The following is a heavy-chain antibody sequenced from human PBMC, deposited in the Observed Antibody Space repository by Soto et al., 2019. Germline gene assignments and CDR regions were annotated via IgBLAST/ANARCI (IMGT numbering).Heavy chain of an antibody. J-gene: IGHJ4*02. CDR2: ISYDGSNK. D-gene: IGHD1-26*01. Sequence: QVQLVESGGGVVQPGRSLRFSCAASGFTFSSYGMHWVRQAPGKGLEWVAVISYDGSNKYYADSVKGRFTISRDNSKNTLYLQMNSLRAEDTAVYYCAKDGASYYFDYWGQGTLVTVSS. CDR1: GFTFSSYG. V-gene: IGHV3-30*18. CDR3: AKDGASYYFDY.